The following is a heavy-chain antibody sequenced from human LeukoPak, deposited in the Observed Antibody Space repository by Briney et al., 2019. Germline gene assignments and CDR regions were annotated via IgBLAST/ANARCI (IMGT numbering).Heavy chain of an antibody. Sequence: SETLSLTCTVSGGSISTYYWSWIRQPAGKGLEWIGHISTSGSTNYNPSLKSRVTMSVDTSKNQFSLRLRSVTAADTAVYYCARDDCSGGSCHSAFQHWGQGTLVTVSS. J-gene: IGHJ1*01. V-gene: IGHV4-4*07. CDR1: GGSISTYY. D-gene: IGHD2-15*01. CDR3: ARDDCSGGSCHSAFQH. CDR2: ISTSGST.